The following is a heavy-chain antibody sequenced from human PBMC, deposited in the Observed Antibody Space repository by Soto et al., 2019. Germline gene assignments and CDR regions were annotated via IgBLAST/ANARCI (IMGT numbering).Heavy chain of an antibody. CDR2: IKEDGSEK. Sequence: GGSLRLSCTGSGFTFSSYWMSWVRQAPGKGLKWVANIKEDGSEKNYVDSVRGRFTISRDNAKNILYLQMNSLRADDTAVYYCARDFQPNYGSSWAHHWGQGALVTVSS. CDR1: GFTFSSYW. D-gene: IGHD6-13*01. V-gene: IGHV3-7*01. CDR3: ARDFQPNYGSSWAHH. J-gene: IGHJ5*02.